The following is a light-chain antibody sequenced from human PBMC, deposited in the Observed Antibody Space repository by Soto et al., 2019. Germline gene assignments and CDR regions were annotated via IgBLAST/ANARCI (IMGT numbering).Light chain of an antibody. J-gene: IGKJ4*01. Sequence: EIVLTQSPATLSLSPGERATLSCRASQSVGSYFAWYQQKPGQAPRLLIYDAFSRATGIPARFSGSGSGTDFTLTISSLEPEDFAVYFCQQRSSWPLTFGGGT. CDR1: QSVGSY. CDR3: QQRSSWPLT. V-gene: IGKV3-11*01. CDR2: DAF.